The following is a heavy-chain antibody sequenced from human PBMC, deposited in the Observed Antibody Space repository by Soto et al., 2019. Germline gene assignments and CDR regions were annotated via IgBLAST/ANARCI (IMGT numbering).Heavy chain of an antibody. J-gene: IGHJ4*02. Sequence: GASVKVSCKASGYTFTSYYMHWVRQAPGQGLEWMGWISAYNGNTNYAQKLQGRVTMTTDTSTSTAYMELRSLRSDDTAVYYCATSVLAYCGGDCYTENSDYWGQGTLVTVSS. CDR3: ATSVLAYCGGDCYTENSDY. V-gene: IGHV1-18*04. D-gene: IGHD2-21*02. CDR1: GYTFTSYY. CDR2: ISAYNGNT.